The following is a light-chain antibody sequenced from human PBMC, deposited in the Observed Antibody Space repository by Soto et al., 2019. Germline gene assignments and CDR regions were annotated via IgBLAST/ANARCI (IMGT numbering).Light chain of an antibody. J-gene: IGKJ1*01. CDR2: AAS. Sequence: DIQMTQSPSSLSASVGDRVTITCRASQNINSYLNWYQQKPGKVPKLLIYAASSLQSGVPSRFSGRGSGTDFTVTITRLQNECFATDDCQQSYSTCGTYGQGTKVDIK. CDR3: QQSYSTCGT. CDR1: QNINSY. V-gene: IGKV1-39*01.